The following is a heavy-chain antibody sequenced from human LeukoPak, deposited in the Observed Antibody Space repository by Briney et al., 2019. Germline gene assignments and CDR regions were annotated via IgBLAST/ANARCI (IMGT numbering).Heavy chain of an antibody. J-gene: IGHJ4*02. CDR3: ARDNTFCLDY. CDR2: IKQDGSDW. Sequence: PGRSLRLSCAASGFTYNDYWMTWVRQAPGKGLEWVAQIKQDGSDWNYVDSVKGRFTISRDNAKNSLYLQMTSLRAEDTAVYYCARDNTFCLDYWGQGALVTVSS. V-gene: IGHV3-7*01. CDR1: GFTYNDYW. D-gene: IGHD3-3*02.